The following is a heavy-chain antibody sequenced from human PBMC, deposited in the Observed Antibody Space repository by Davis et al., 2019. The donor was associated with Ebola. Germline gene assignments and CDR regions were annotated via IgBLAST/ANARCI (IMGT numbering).Heavy chain of an antibody. CDR1: GFTFSSYG. J-gene: IGHJ5*02. Sequence: PGGSLRLSCAASGFTFSSYGMHWVRQAPGKGLEWVAVIWYDGSKKYYADSVKGRFTISRDNYLNTLNLQMNSLRAEDTAVYYCARAKYCSGGSCYGVDPWGQGTLVTVSS. CDR3: ARAKYCSGGSCYGVDP. CDR2: IWYDGSKK. V-gene: IGHV3-33*01. D-gene: IGHD2-15*01.